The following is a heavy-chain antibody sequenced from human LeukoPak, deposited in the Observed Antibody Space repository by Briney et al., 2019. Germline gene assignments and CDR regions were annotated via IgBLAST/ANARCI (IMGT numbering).Heavy chain of an antibody. Sequence: SGTLSLTCAVSGGSISSSHWWSWVRQPPGKGLEWIAEIYHNGNINYNPSLRSRVTISVDKSKNQFSLNLNSVTAADTAVYYCAGDPVAAVVTAFDIWGQGTMVTISS. CDR3: AGDPVAAVVTAFDI. V-gene: IGHV4-4*02. D-gene: IGHD6-13*01. CDR1: GGSISSSHW. J-gene: IGHJ3*02. CDR2: IYHNGNI.